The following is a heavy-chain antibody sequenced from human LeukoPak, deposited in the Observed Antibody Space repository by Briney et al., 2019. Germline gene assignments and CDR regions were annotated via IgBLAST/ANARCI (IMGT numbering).Heavy chain of an antibody. J-gene: IGHJ4*02. Sequence: GGSLRPSCAASGFTFSSYGMHWVRQAPGKGLEWVAVIWYDGSNKYYADSVKGRFTISRDNSKNTLYLQMNSLRAEDTAVYYCARRQYSSGWYSLDYWGQGTLVTVSS. D-gene: IGHD6-19*01. CDR3: ARRQYSSGWYSLDY. CDR1: GFTFSSYG. V-gene: IGHV3-33*01. CDR2: IWYDGSNK.